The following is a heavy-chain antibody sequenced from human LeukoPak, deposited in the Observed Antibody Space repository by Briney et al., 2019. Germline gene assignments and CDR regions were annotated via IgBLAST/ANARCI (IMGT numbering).Heavy chain of an antibody. J-gene: IGHJ6*03. CDR1: GYTFTRFD. Sequence: ASVKVSCKASGYTFTRFDINWVRQATGQGLEWMGWVNPNSGYTSYAQKFQGRVTITRDTSINTAYMELSSLRSEDTAVYYCASQTGKGYYYYMDVWGKGTTVTVSS. CDR2: VNPNSGYT. V-gene: IGHV1-8*03. CDR3: ASQTGKGYYYYMDV. D-gene: IGHD1-1*01.